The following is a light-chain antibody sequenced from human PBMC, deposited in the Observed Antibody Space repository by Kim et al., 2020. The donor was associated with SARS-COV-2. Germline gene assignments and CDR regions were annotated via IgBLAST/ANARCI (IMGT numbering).Light chain of an antibody. V-gene: IGKV1D-12*01. CDR1: QGVGNW. CDR3: QQSNTFPYT. J-gene: IGKJ2*01. CDR2: SAS. Sequence: DIQMTQSPSSVSASVGDRVTINCRASQGVGNWLSWYQQKPGKAPKLLINSASRLQSGIPLRFSGSGSGTDFTLTISRLQPEDFATYYCQQSNTFPYTFGQGTKLEI.